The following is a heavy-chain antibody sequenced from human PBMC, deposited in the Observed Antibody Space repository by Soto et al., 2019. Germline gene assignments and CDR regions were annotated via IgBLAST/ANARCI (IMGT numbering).Heavy chain of an antibody. J-gene: IGHJ5*02. D-gene: IGHD4-17*01. CDR1: GYTFTSYG. Sequence: QVQLVQSGAEVKKPGASVKVSCKASGYTFTSYGISWVRQAPGQGLEWMGWISAYNGNTNYAQKLQGRVTMTTDISTSTAYMELRSLRSDDTAVYYCARDGPYFNDYGDYGWFDPWGQGTLVTVSS. CDR2: ISAYNGNT. CDR3: ARDGPYFNDYGDYGWFDP. V-gene: IGHV1-18*01.